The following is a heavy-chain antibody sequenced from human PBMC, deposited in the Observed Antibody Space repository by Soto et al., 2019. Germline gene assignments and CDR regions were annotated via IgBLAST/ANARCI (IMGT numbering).Heavy chain of an antibody. D-gene: IGHD1-7*01. V-gene: IGHV4-39*01. J-gene: IGHJ5*02. CDR3: ARQKLRSWFDP. CDR2: IYYSGST. CDR1: VGSISSSSYY. Sequence: QLQLQESGPGLVKPSETLSLTCTVSVGSISSSSYYWGWIRQPPGKGLEWIGSIYYSGSTYYNPSLKSRITISVDTSKNQFSLKLSSVTAADTAVYYCARQKLRSWFDPWGQGTLVTVSS.